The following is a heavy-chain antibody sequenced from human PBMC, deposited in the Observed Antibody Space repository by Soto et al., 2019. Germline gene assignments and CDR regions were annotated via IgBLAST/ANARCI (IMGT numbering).Heavy chain of an antibody. Sequence: GGSLRLSCAGSGFTFSSCAMGWVCQAPGKGLEWVSDIIDSGGSTYYADSVKGRFTISRDNSKSTLYLQMNSLRAEDTALYYCAKGRSYYYYYGVDVWGQGTTVTVSS. CDR1: GFTFSSCA. J-gene: IGHJ6*02. CDR2: IIDSGGST. CDR3: AKGRSYYYYYGVDV. V-gene: IGHV3-23*01.